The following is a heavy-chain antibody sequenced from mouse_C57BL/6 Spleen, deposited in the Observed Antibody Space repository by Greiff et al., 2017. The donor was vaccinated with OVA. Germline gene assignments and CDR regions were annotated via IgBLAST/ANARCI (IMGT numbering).Heavy chain of an antibody. D-gene: IGHD1-1*01. J-gene: IGHJ1*03. Sequence: EVQLQQSGPVLVKPGASVKMSCKASGYTFTDYYMNWVKQSHGKSLEWIGVINPYNGGTSYNQKFKGKATLTVDKSSSTAYMELNSLTSEDSAVYYGARIGSSVHWYFDVWGTGTTVTVSS. CDR3: ARIGSSVHWYFDV. CDR1: GYTFTDYY. CDR2: INPYNGGT. V-gene: IGHV1-19*01.